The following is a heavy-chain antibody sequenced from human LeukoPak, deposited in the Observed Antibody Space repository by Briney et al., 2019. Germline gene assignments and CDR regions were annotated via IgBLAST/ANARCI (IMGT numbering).Heavy chain of an antibody. CDR1: GGSFSGYY. V-gene: IGHV4-34*01. CDR3: ASRGIVVATDY. J-gene: IGHJ4*02. Sequence: PSETLSLTCAVYGGSFSGYYWSWIRQPPGKGLEWIGEIYHSGSTNYNPSLKSRVTISVDKSKNQFSLKLSSVTAADTAVYYCASRGIVVATDYWGQGTLVTVSS. D-gene: IGHD3-16*02. CDR2: IYHSGST.